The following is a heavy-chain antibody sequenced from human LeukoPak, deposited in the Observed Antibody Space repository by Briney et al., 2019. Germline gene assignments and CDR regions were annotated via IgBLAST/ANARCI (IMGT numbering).Heavy chain of an antibody. V-gene: IGHV3-21*01. CDR1: GFTFSSYS. CDR2: VSSSSSYI. J-gene: IGHJ5*02. CDR3: AREAAPETNWFDP. Sequence: GGSLRPSCAASGFTFSSYSMNWVRQAPGKGLEWVSSVSSSSSYIYYADSVKGRFTISRDNAKNSLYLQMNSLRAEDTAVYYCAREAAPETNWFDPWGQGTLVTVSS. D-gene: IGHD6-6*01.